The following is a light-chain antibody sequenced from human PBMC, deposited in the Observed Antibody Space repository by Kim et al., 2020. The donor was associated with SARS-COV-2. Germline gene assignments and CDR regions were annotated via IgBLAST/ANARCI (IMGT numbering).Light chain of an antibody. CDR3: QQYGSSPPIT. V-gene: IGKV3-20*01. Sequence: PGERATLSCRASQSVSSSYLDWYQQKPGQAPRLLIYGASSRATGIPDRFSGSGSGTDFTLTISRLEPEDFAVYYCQQYGSSPPITFGLGTRLEIK. CDR1: QSVSSSY. CDR2: GAS. J-gene: IGKJ5*01.